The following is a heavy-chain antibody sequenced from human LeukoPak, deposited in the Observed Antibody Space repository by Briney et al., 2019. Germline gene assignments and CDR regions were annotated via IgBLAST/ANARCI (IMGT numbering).Heavy chain of an antibody. J-gene: IGHJ3*02. V-gene: IGHV3-30*18. D-gene: IGHD3-10*01. CDR2: ISYDGSNK. CDR1: GFTFSSYG. CDR3: AKGPDYGSGRAFDI. Sequence: QPGGSLRLSCAASGFTFSSYGTHWVRQAPGKGLEWVAVISYDGSNKYYADSVKGRFTISRDNSKNTLYLQMNSLRAEDTAVYYCAKGPDYGSGRAFDIWGQGTMVTVSS.